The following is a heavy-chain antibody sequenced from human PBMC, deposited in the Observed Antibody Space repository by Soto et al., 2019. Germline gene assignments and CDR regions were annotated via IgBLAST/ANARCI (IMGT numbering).Heavy chain of an antibody. Sequence: QVQLVQSGAEVKKPGASLKVSCKASGYTFTDYYVHWVRQAPGQGLEWMGWINPNSGGTKTAQKFQGRVTVTRDTSISTAYMDLSRLRSDDTAVYYCAIGGGQIYYFGMDVWGQGTTVTVSS. CDR3: AIGGGQIYYFGMDV. V-gene: IGHV1-2*02. CDR2: INPNSGGT. D-gene: IGHD3-16*01. CDR1: GYTFTDYY. J-gene: IGHJ6*02.